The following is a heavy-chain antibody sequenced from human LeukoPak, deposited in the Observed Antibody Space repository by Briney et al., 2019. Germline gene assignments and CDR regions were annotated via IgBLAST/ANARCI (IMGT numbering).Heavy chain of an antibody. D-gene: IGHD6-13*01. J-gene: IGHJ6*04. CDR3: ARERDSSSWPHYGMGV. CDR1: GFTFSSYG. V-gene: IGHV3-33*01. CDR2: IWYDGSNK. Sequence: GRSLRLSCAASGFTFSSYGMHWVRQAPGKGLEWVAVIWYDGSNKYYADSVKGRFTISRDNSKNTLYLQMNSLRAEDTAVYYCARERDSSSWPHYGMGVWGKGTTVTVSS.